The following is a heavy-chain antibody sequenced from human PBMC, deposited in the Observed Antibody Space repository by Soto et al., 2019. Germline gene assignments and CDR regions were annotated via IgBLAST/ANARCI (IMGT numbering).Heavy chain of an antibody. Sequence: SLQVSCKASGFTFTSSAVQWVRQARGQRLEWIGWIVVGSGNTNYAQKFQERVTITRDMSTSTAYMELSSLRSEDTAVYYCAAVCSGGRCYGAFDIWGQGTM. CDR1: GFTFTSSA. D-gene: IGHD2-15*01. CDR2: IVVGSGNT. J-gene: IGHJ3*02. V-gene: IGHV1-58*01. CDR3: AAVCSGGRCYGAFDI.